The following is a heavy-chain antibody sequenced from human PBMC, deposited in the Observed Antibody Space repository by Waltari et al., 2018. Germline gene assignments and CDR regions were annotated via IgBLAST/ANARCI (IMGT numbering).Heavy chain of an antibody. CDR3: VKDMGVGGGYVRAAVMDV. CDR1: GFTYDDFA. Sequence: EVQLVESGGGLVQPGRSLRLSCAASGFTYDDFAMHWVRQAPGKGLEWVSGISWNSGGIGYAASVKGRFTISRDNAKNSLYLQMNSLRAEDTALYYGVKDMGVGGGYVRAAVMDVWGQGTTVTVSS. D-gene: IGHD5-12*01. V-gene: IGHV3-9*01. J-gene: IGHJ6*02. CDR2: ISWNSGGI.